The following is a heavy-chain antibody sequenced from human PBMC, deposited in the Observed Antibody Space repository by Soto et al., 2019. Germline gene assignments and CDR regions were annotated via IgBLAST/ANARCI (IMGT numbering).Heavy chain of an antibody. D-gene: IGHD3-10*01. J-gene: IGHJ2*01. Sequence: EVQVLQSGGGLVQPGGSLRLSCAASGLTFSRFAMSWVRQAPGKGLEWVATIHGSGAITNYADSVRGRFTISRDNSKDTMYLQLNTLRVEDTAVYDCAKDKGPGSYTNWCFDVWGRGTLVTVSS. CDR1: GLTFSRFA. V-gene: IGHV3-23*01. CDR2: IHGSGAIT. CDR3: AKDKGPGSYTNWCFDV.